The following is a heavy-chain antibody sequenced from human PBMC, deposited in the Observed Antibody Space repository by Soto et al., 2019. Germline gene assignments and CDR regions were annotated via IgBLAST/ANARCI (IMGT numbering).Heavy chain of an antibody. D-gene: IGHD4-17*01. J-gene: IGHJ4*02. CDR2: ISYDGSNK. CDR3: AKPVYGDYDPSFDY. V-gene: IGHV3-30*18. Sequence: SLRLSCAASGFTFSSYGMHWVRQAPGKGLEWVAVISYDGSNKYYADSVKGRFTISRDNSKNTLYLQMNSLRAEDTAVYYCAKPVYGDYDPSFDYWGQGTLVTVSS. CDR1: GFTFSSYG.